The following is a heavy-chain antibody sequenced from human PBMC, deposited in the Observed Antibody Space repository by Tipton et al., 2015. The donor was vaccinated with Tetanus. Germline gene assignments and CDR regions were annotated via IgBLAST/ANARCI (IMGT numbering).Heavy chain of an antibody. CDR1: GYIFNNFW. D-gene: IGHD3-10*01. V-gene: IGHV5-51*01. CDR3: ARTGSPFDY. J-gene: IGHJ4*02. Sequence: QLVQSGAEVKKPGESLQISCKSSGYIFNNFWIGWVRQMPGRGLEWIGLIYPGDSRVVYSPSFQGHVTLSADKSITTAHLQWNSLKASDTAMYYCARTGSPFDYWGQGTPVTVSS. CDR2: IYPGDSRV.